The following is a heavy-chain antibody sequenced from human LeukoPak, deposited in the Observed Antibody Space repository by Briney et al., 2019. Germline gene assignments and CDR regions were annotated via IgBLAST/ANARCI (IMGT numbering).Heavy chain of an antibody. Sequence: SQTLSLACAISGDSVSSNIAARNWIRQSPSRGLEWLGRTHYRSKWYNDYAVSVKSRITINADTSKNQFSLHLNSVTPEDTALYYCARGVDTWNYFDFWGQGTLVTVSS. CDR1: GDSVSSNIAA. CDR3: ARGVDTWNYFDF. D-gene: IGHD1-1*01. J-gene: IGHJ4*02. CDR2: THYRSKWYN. V-gene: IGHV6-1*01.